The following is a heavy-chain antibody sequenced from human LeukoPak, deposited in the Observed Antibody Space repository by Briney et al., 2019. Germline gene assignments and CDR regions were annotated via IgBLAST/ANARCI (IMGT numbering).Heavy chain of an antibody. J-gene: IGHJ4*02. CDR3: AKENAVVVAAPSFDY. CDR1: GFTFSSYA. CDR2: ISGSGVST. D-gene: IGHD2-15*01. Sequence: GGSLRLSCAASGFTFSSYAMSWVSQAPGKGLEWVSAISGSGVSTYYADSVKRRFTISRDNSKNTLYLQMNSLRAEDTAVYYCAKENAVVVAAPSFDYWGQGTLVTVSS. V-gene: IGHV3-23*01.